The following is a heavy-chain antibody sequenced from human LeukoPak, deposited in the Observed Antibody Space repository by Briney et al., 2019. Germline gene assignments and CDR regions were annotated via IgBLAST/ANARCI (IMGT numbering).Heavy chain of an antibody. J-gene: IGHJ4*02. Sequence: GSLRLSCVVSGFTFSDYYMSWIRQAPGKGLEWIGSIYYSGSTYYNPSLKSRVTISVDTSKNQFSLKLSSVTAADTAVYYCARDAGDYYDSSGYPDYWGQGTLVTVSS. CDR3: ARDAGDYYDSSGYPDY. CDR1: GFTFSDYY. CDR2: IYYSGST. V-gene: IGHV4-38-2*02. D-gene: IGHD3-22*01.